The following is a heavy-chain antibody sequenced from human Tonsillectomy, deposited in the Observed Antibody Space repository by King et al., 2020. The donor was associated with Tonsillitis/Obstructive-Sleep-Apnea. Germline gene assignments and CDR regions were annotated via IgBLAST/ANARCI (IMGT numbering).Heavy chain of an antibody. Sequence: VPLQESGGGLVQPGGSLRLSCAASGFIFGSYTMNWVRQAPGKGLEWISYIGGSGSPISYADSVKGRFTISRDNARNSLSLQMNSLRDEDTAVYYCARDLNWVFDFWGQGTLVTVSS. V-gene: IGHV3-48*02. J-gene: IGHJ4*02. D-gene: IGHD7-27*01. CDR3: ARDLNWVFDF. CDR1: GFIFGSYT. CDR2: IGGSGSPI.